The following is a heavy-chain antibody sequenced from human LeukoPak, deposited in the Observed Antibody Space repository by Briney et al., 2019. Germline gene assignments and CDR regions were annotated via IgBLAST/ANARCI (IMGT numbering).Heavy chain of an antibody. Sequence: SQTLPLTCTVSGGSISIGSYEWSWIRQPAGKGLEWIGRIYTSRSTHYTPSPNNRVTISVDTSKNQFSLKLSSVTAADTAVYYCARANGDYDYYFDYWGQGTLVTVSS. CDR2: IYTSRST. J-gene: IGHJ4*02. V-gene: IGHV4-61*02. CDR1: GGSISIGSYE. CDR3: ARANGDYDYYFDY. D-gene: IGHD4-17*01.